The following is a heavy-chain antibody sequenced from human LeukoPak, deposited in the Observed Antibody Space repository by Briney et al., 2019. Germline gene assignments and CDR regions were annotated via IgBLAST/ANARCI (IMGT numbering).Heavy chain of an antibody. Sequence: ASVKVSCKASGYTFTGYYLHWVRQAPGQGLEWMGGIHPNSGGTNYAQKFQGRVTMTRDTSISTAYMELSSLRSDDTAMYYCARDQPQYYDFWSGYYRGNYGLDVWGQGTTVTVSS. D-gene: IGHD3-3*01. CDR3: ARDQPQYYDFWSGYYRGNYGLDV. CDR1: GYTFTGYY. J-gene: IGHJ6*02. V-gene: IGHV1-2*02. CDR2: IHPNSGGT.